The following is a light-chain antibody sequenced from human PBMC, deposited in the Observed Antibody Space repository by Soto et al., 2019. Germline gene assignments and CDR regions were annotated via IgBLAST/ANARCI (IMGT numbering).Light chain of an antibody. Sequence: QTVVTQEPSFSVSPGGTVTLTCGLSSGSVSTYYPSWYQQTPGQPPRTLIFHTNIRSSGVPDRFSGSILGNKAALTITGAQAHDESDYYCALYMGSGISVFGGGTKVTVL. CDR2: HTN. V-gene: IGLV8-61*01. CDR1: SGSVSTYY. CDR3: ALYMGSGISV. J-gene: IGLJ3*02.